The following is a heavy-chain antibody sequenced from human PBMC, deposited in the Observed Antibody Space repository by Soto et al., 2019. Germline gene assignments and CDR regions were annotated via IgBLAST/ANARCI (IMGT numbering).Heavy chain of an antibody. V-gene: IGHV3-30*03. CDR2: ISYDGSNK. CDR1: GFTFSNYA. D-gene: IGHD2-21*02. J-gene: IGHJ4*02. CDR3: ARDRGGDCSFSDY. Sequence: QVQLVESGGGVVQPGRSLRLSCAASGFTFSNYALHWVRQAPGKGLEWVAVISYDGSNKYYVDSVKGRFTISRDKSKNPLYLQMNSLRAEDTAVYYCARDRGGDCSFSDYWGQGPLVTVSS.